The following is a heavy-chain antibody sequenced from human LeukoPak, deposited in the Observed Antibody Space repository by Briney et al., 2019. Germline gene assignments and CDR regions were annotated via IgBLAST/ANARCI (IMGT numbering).Heavy chain of an antibody. D-gene: IGHD6-13*01. V-gene: IGHV1-2*02. CDR3: ASAPNQQQLVPDYCYMDV. J-gene: IGHJ6*03. CDR1: GYTFTGYY. Sequence: GASVKVSCKASGYTFTGYYMHWVRQAPGQGLEWMGWINPNSGGTNYAQKFQGRVTMTRDTSISTAYMELSRLRSDDTAVYYCASAPNQQQLVPDYCYMDVWGKGTTVTISS. CDR2: INPNSGGT.